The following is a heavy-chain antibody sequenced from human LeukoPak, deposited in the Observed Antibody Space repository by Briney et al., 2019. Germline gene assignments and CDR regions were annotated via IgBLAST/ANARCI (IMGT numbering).Heavy chain of an antibody. V-gene: IGHV4-39*07. CDR1: GGSISSSSYY. J-gene: IGHJ4*02. CDR2: IYYSGST. CDR3: ARDGRYSSSWLDY. D-gene: IGHD6-13*01. Sequence: PSETLSLTCTVSGGSISSSSYYWGWIRQPPGKGLEWIGSIYYSGSTYYNPSLKSRVTISVDTSKNQFSLKLSSVTAADTAVYYCARDGRYSSSWLDYWGQGTLVTVSS.